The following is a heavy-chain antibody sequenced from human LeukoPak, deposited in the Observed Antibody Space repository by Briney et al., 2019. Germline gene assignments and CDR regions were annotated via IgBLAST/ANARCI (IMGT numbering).Heavy chain of an antibody. CDR2: ISSSGSTI. CDR3: ARPADHYYYGMDV. Sequence: GGSLRLSCAASGFTFSSYEMNWVRQAPGKGLEWVSYISSSGSTIYYADSVKGRFTISRDNAKNSLSLQMNSLRAEGTAVYYCARPADHYYYGMDVWGQGTTVTVSS. J-gene: IGHJ6*02. V-gene: IGHV3-48*03. CDR1: GFTFSSYE.